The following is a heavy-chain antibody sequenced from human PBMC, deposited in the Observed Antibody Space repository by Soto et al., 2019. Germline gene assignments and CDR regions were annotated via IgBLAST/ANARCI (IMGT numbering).Heavy chain of an antibody. D-gene: IGHD3-22*01. CDR1: GGSISSYY. CDR3: ARDRYDSSGFDP. Sequence: SETLSLTCTVSGGSISSYYWSWIRQPPGKGLEWIGYIYYSGSTNYNPSLKSRVTISVDTSKNQFSLKLSSVTAADTDVYDCARDRYDSSGFDPWGQGTLVTVS. J-gene: IGHJ5*02. CDR2: IYYSGST. V-gene: IGHV4-59*01.